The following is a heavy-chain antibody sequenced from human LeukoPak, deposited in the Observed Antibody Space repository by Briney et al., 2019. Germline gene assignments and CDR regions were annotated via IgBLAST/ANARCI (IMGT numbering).Heavy chain of an antibody. Sequence: GESLKISCKGSGYSFTTYWIGWVRQMPGKGLEWMGIIYPGDSDTRYSPSFQGQVTISADKSISTAYLQWSSLRAEDTAVYYCARVRTYVGPTMESYYMDVWGKGTTVTISS. CDR3: ARVRTYVGPTMESYYMDV. V-gene: IGHV5-51*01. CDR1: GYSFTTYW. J-gene: IGHJ6*03. D-gene: IGHD1-26*01. CDR2: IYPGDSDT.